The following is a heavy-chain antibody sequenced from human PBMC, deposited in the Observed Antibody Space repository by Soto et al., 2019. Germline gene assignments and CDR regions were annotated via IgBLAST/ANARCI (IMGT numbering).Heavy chain of an antibody. J-gene: IGHJ6*02. CDR3: AKGGGSKDYYDTSGYYLYYYYAMDV. D-gene: IGHD3-22*01. CDR2: LSGSGVST. CDR1: GFTFSSYA. V-gene: IGHV3-23*01. Sequence: EVQLLESGGGLVQPGGSLRLSCAASGFTFSSYAMTWVRQAPGKVREWVSALSGSGVSTYYADSVKGRFTISRDNSKNTLYLQMNSLRAEDTAVYYCAKGGGSKDYYDTSGYYLYYYYAMDVWGQGTTVTVSS.